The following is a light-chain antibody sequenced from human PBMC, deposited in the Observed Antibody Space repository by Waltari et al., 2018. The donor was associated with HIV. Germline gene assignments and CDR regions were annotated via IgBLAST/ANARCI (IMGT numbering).Light chain of an antibody. Sequence: QSVLTQPPSASGTPGQRVTISCSGSSSNIGSNYVYLSQQRPGTAHKLLIYRNNQRPSGVPDRFSGSKSGTSASLAISGLRSEDEADYYCAAWDDSLSGYVFGTGTKVTVL. CDR1: SSNIGSNY. J-gene: IGLJ1*01. CDR2: RNN. V-gene: IGLV1-47*01. CDR3: AAWDDSLSGYV.